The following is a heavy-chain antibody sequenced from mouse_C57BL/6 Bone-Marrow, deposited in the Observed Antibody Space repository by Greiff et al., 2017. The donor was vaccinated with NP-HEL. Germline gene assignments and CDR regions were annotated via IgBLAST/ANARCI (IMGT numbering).Heavy chain of an antibody. D-gene: IGHD2-5*01. CDR2: IDPSDSST. Sequence: QVQLQQPGAELVMPGASVKLSCKASGYTFTSYWMHWVKQRPGQGLEWIGEIDPSDSSTNYNQKFKGKSTLTVDKSSSTAYMQLSSLTSEDSAVYYCARGEMYSKEGNWYFDVWGTGTTVTVSS. J-gene: IGHJ1*03. V-gene: IGHV1-69*01. CDR1: GYTFTSYW. CDR3: ARGEMYSKEGNWYFDV.